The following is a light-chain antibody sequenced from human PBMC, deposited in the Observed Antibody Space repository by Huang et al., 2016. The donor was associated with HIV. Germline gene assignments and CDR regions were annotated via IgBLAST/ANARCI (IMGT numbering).Light chain of an antibody. CDR3: QQVNSFPFT. CDR2: GAS. CDR1: QGISSD. V-gene: IGKV1-9*01. Sequence: IHLTQSPSSLSASVGDRVIITCRASQGISSDLAWFQQKPGKAPKLLIYGASTVQSGVPSRFTGSGSGANFTLSISSLQPEDFSTYYCQQVNSFPFTFGPGTKVDIK. J-gene: IGKJ3*01.